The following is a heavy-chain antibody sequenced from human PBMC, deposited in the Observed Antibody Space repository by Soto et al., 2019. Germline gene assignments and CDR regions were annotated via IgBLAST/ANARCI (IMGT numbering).Heavy chain of an antibody. CDR2: ISSSGSTI. CDR3: ARDYASGVAGPIRYGMDV. V-gene: IGHV3-48*03. J-gene: IGHJ6*02. Sequence: GGSLRLSCAASGFTFSSYEMNWVRQAPGKGLEWVSYISSSGSTIYYADSVKGRFTISRDNAKNSLYLQMNSLRAEDTAVYYCARDYASGVAGPIRYGMDVWGQGTTVTVSS. CDR1: GFTFSSYE. D-gene: IGHD6-19*01.